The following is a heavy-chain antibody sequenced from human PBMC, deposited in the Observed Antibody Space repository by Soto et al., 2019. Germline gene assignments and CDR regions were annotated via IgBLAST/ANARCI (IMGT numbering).Heavy chain of an antibody. D-gene: IGHD2-2*01. CDR1: GFTFSSSV. CDR2: RWYDGSNK. J-gene: IGHJ4*02. Sequence: QVQLVESGGGVVQPGRSLRLSCAASGFTFSSSVMHWVRQAPGKGLEWVAVRWYDGSNKYNADSVKSRFTISRDNSKNTRYVQMNGLRAEDTAVYYCARDRYCSRTSCYAAWYFGYWGQGTLVTVSS. CDR3: ARDRYCSRTSCYAAWYFGY. V-gene: IGHV3-33*01.